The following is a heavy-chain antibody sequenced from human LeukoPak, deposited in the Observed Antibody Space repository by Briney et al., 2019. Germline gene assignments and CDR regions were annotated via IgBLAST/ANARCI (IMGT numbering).Heavy chain of an antibody. J-gene: IGHJ4*02. CDR1: GFTFSSYS. D-gene: IGHD3-3*01. CDR2: ISSSSSTI. Sequence: RTGGSLRLSCAASGFTFSSYSMNWVRQARGKGLEWVSYISSSSSTIYYADSVKGRFTISRDNAKNSLYLQMNSLRAEDTAVYYCAREETYYDFDYRGQGTLVTVSS. CDR3: AREETYYDFDY. V-gene: IGHV3-48*01.